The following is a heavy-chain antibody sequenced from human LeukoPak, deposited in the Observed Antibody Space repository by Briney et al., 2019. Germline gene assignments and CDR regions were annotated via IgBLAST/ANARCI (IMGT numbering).Heavy chain of an antibody. Sequence: PVKVSCEASGGTFSSYAISWVRQAPGQGLEWMGGIIPIFGTANYAQKFQGRVTITADESTSTAYMELSSLRSEDTSVYYCARGADYSSDYWGQGTLVTVSS. J-gene: IGHJ4*02. V-gene: IGHV1-69*13. CDR1: GGTFSSYA. CDR3: ARGADYSSDY. CDR2: IIPIFGTA.